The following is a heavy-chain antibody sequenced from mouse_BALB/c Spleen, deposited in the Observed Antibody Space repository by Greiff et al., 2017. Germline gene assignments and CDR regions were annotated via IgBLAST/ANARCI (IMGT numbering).Heavy chain of an antibody. CDR3: ARQGLYDGYFARDY. CDR1: GFTFSSYT. Sequence: EVQVVESGGGLVQPGGSLKLSCAASGFTFSSYTMSWVRQTPEKRLEWVAYISNGGGSTYYPDTVKGRFTISRDNAKNTLYLQMSSLKSEDTAMYYCARQGLYDGYFARDYWGQGTSVTVSS. V-gene: IGHV5-12-2*01. D-gene: IGHD2-3*01. J-gene: IGHJ4*01. CDR2: ISNGGGST.